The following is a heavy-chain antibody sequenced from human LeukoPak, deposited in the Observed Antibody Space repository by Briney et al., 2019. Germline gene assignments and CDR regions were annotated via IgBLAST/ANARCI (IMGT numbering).Heavy chain of an antibody. CDR2: ISGSGGST. J-gene: IGHJ4*02. Sequence: GGSLRLSCAASGFTFSSYAMSWVRQAPGKGLEWVSAISGSGGSTYYADSVKGRFTISRDNSKNTLYLQMNSLRAEDTAVYYCAKKGAYDYGDYGGGLNIDYWGQGTLVTVSS. CDR1: GFTFSSYA. CDR3: AKKGAYDYGDYGGGLNIDY. V-gene: IGHV3-23*01. D-gene: IGHD4-17*01.